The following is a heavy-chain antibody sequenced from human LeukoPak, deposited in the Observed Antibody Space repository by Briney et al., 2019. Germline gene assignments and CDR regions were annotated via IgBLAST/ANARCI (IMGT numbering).Heavy chain of an antibody. CDR2: IYYSGST. CDR1: GGSFSGYY. D-gene: IGHD1-26*01. Sequence: PSETLSLTCAVYGGSFSGYYWSWIRQPPGKGLEWIGYIYYSGSTNYNPSLKSRVTISVDTSKNQFSLKLSSVTAADTAVYYCASGSYFPALYDYWGQGTLVTVSS. V-gene: IGHV4-59*01. CDR3: ASGSYFPALYDY. J-gene: IGHJ4*02.